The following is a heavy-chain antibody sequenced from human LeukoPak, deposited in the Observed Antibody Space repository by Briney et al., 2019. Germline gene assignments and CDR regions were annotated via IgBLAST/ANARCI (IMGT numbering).Heavy chain of an antibody. D-gene: IGHD3-22*01. CDR2: IYYSGST. Sequence: SETLSLTCTVSGGSISSYYWSWIRQPPGKGLEWIGYIYYSGSTNYNPSLKSRVTISVDTSKNQFSLRLSSVTAADTAVYYCARDSDYYDSSGYYDYWGQGTLVTVSS. CDR3: ARDSDYYDSSGYYDY. CDR1: GGSISSYY. J-gene: IGHJ4*02. V-gene: IGHV4-59*01.